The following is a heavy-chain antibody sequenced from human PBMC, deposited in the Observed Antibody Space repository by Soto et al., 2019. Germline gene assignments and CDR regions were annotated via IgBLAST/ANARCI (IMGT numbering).Heavy chain of an antibody. CDR2: INHSGST. CDR3: AGEGGGVATIGLDYYYGMDV. CDR1: GGSFSGYY. D-gene: IGHD5-12*01. V-gene: IGHV4-34*01. Sequence: QVQLQQWGAGLLKPSETLSLTCAVYGGSFSGYYWSWIRQPPGKGLEWIGEINHSGSTNYNPSLKRRGTISINTSKNQFSLELGSGTAAGTAVYYCAGEGGGVATIGLDYYYGMDVWGQGTTVTVSS. J-gene: IGHJ6*02.